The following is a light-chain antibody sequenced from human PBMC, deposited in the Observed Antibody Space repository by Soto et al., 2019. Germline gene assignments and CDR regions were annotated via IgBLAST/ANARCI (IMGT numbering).Light chain of an antibody. J-gene: IGLJ1*01. Sequence: QSVLTQPASVSWSPGQSITISCSGTSSDVGGYNYVSWYQQHTGKAPKLMIYDVSDRPSGVSSRFSGSKSGNTASLTISGLQAEDEAEYYCSSYTSSGFYVFGTGTKVTVL. CDR2: DVS. CDR3: SSYTSSGFYV. CDR1: SSDVGGYNY. V-gene: IGLV2-14*01.